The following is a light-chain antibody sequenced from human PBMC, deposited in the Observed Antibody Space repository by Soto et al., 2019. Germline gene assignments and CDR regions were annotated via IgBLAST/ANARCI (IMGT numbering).Light chain of an antibody. Sequence: QSALTQPPSASGSPGQSVTISCTGSSSDVGGYNYVSWYQQHPGKAPKLMIYEVSKRHSGVPDRLSGSTSGNTASLTVSGLQSEDEADYYCSSYGGSNTVVFGGGTKLTVL. V-gene: IGLV2-8*01. CDR3: SSYGGSNTVV. CDR1: SSDVGGYNY. J-gene: IGLJ2*01. CDR2: EVS.